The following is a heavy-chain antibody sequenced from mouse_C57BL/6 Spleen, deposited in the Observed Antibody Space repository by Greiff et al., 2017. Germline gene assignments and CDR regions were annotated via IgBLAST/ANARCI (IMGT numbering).Heavy chain of an antibody. Sequence: QAQLQQSGAELVRPGASVKLSCKASGYTFTDYYINWVKQRPGQGLEWIARIYPGSGNTYYNEKFKGKATLTAEKSSSTAYMQLSSLTSEDSAVYCCAREQLRLHSFAYWGQGTLVTVSA. V-gene: IGHV1-76*01. J-gene: IGHJ3*01. D-gene: IGHD3-2*02. CDR1: GYTFTDYY. CDR2: IYPGSGNT. CDR3: AREQLRLHSFAY.